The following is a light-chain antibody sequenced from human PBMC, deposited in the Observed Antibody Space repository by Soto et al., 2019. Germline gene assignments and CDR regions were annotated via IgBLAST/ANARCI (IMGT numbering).Light chain of an antibody. J-gene: IGKJ1*01. CDR2: DAS. CDR1: QNTSSW. V-gene: IGKV1-5*01. CDR3: QHCNSYS. Sequence: DIQMTQSPSTLSASVGDRVTITCRSSQNTSSWLAWYHHKPGKAPKLLIFDASSLETGVASRFSGGGAGTEFTLTITSLQPDDFATYYGQHCNSYSFGQGTRVEIK.